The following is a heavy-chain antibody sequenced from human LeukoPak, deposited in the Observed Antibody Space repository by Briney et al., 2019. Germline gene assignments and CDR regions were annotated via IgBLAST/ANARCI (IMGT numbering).Heavy chain of an antibody. CDR2: IHYSGST. D-gene: IGHD1-26*01. CDR1: GGSISSTSYY. V-gene: IGHV4-39*01. Sequence: PSETLSLTCTVSGGSISSTSYYWDWTRQPPGKGLEWIGSIHYSGSTYYNPSLKSRVTISLDTSRNQFSLKLSSVTAADTAVYYCARLGRLVFYFDYWGQGTLVSVSA. CDR3: ARLGRLVFYFDY. J-gene: IGHJ4*02.